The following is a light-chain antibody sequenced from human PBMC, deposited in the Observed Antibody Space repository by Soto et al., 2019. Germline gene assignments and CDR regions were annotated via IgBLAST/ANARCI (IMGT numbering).Light chain of an antibody. Sequence: QSALTQPPSVSGAPGQRVTISCTGSSSNIGSTYDVQWYQQLPGTAPKLLIHGNTDRPSGVPDRFSGSKSCTSASLAITGLQADDEADYYGQSYDDSLSVHYVFGTGTKLTVL. CDR2: GNT. CDR1: SSNIGSTYD. J-gene: IGLJ1*01. CDR3: QSYDDSLSVHYV. V-gene: IGLV1-40*01.